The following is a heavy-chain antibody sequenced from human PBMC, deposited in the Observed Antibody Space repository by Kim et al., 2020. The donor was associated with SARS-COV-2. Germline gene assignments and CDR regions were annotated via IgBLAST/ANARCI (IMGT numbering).Heavy chain of an antibody. J-gene: IGHJ4*02. D-gene: IGHD3-3*01. CDR2: IGPSSGTT. CDR1: GFTFSDYP. Sequence: GGSLRLSCVASGFTFSDYPMTWVRQAPGKGLEWVSSIGPSSGTTYYADSVKGRFTISKDYSGNMLYLRMDSLRAEDTAIYYCARLKESARESFDYGGQGTLVTVSS. CDR3: ARLKESARESFDY. V-gene: IGHV3-23*01.